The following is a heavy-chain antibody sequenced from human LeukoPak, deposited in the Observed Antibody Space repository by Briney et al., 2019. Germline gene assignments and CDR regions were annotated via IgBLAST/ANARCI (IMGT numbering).Heavy chain of an antibody. CDR3: AKALKVVVVAAYNFDY. D-gene: IGHD2-15*01. V-gene: IGHV3-23*01. CDR2: ISGGGGST. J-gene: IGHJ4*02. Sequence: QPGGSLRLSCAASGFTFSSYAMSWVRQAPGKGLEWVSVISGGGGSTYYADSVKGRFTISSDSSKNTLYLQMNSLRAEDTAVYYCAKALKVVVVAAYNFDYWGQGTLVTVSS. CDR1: GFTFSSYA.